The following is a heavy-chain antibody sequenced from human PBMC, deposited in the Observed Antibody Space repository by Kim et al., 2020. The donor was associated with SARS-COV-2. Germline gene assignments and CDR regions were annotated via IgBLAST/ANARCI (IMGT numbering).Heavy chain of an antibody. V-gene: IGHV3-30*18. CDR1: GFTFSSYG. Sequence: GSLRLSCAASGFTFSSYGMHWVRQAPGKGLEWVAVISYDGSNKYYADSVKGRFTISRDNSKNTLYLQMNSLRAEDTAVYYCAKNSPWSGYSDPDYWGQGTLVTVSS. J-gene: IGHJ4*02. D-gene: IGHD3-3*01. CDR2: ISYDGSNK. CDR3: AKNSPWSGYSDPDY.